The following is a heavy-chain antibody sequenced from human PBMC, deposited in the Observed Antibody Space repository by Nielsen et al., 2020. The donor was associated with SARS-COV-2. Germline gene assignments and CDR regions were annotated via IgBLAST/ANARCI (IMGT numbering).Heavy chain of an antibody. Sequence: GESLKIFCPVSGFTFGTYTISWVRQPPGKGLQWVAGILGSGAATFYADSVKGRFTVSRDNSMNTVYLEMSSLRSEDTAVYYCARAGFLEWNPFDYWGQGTLVTVSS. D-gene: IGHD3-3*01. CDR2: ILGSGAAT. CDR3: ARAGFLEWNPFDY. CDR1: GFTFGTYT. V-gene: IGHV3-23*01. J-gene: IGHJ4*02.